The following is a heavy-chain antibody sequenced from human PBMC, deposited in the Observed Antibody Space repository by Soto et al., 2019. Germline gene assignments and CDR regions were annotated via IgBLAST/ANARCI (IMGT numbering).Heavy chain of an antibody. CDR3: AKEGRFYDILTGYLPQPYFDS. CDR2: ISYDGSNK. V-gene: IGHV3-30*18. Sequence: GGSLRLSCAASEFTFSNYGMHWVRQAPGKGLEWVAVISYDGSNKYYADSVKGRFTISRDNSKNTLSLQVNSLRAEDTAVYYCAKEGRFYDILTGYLPQPYFDSWGQGTLVTVSS. CDR1: EFTFSNYG. J-gene: IGHJ4*02. D-gene: IGHD3-9*01.